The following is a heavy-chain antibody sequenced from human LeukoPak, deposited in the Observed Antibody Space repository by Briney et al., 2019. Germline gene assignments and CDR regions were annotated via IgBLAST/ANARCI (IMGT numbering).Heavy chain of an antibody. CDR2: IRYDGSNK. V-gene: IGHV3-30*02. CDR1: GFTFSSYG. D-gene: IGHD2-15*01. CDR3: AKDYKYCSGGSCSPKTYYMDV. Sequence: GSLLLSCAASGFTFSSYGMHWVRQAPGKGLEWVAFIRYDGSNKYYADSVKGRFTISRDNSKNTLYLQMNSLRAEDTAVYYCAKDYKYCSGGSCSPKTYYMDVWGKGTTVTISS. J-gene: IGHJ6*03.